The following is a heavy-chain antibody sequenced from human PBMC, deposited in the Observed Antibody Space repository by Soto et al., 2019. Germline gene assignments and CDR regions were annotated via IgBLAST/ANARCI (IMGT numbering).Heavy chain of an antibody. CDR2: ISAYNGNT. Sequence: ASVKVSCKASGYTFTSYGISWVRQAPGQGLEWMGWISAYNGNTNYAQKLQGRVTMTTDTSTSTAYMELRSLRSDDTAVYYCARDLGNGNYYYHGMDVWGQGTTVTVSS. J-gene: IGHJ6*02. V-gene: IGHV1-18*04. CDR3: ARDLGNGNYYYHGMDV. D-gene: IGHD2-8*01. CDR1: GYTFTSYG.